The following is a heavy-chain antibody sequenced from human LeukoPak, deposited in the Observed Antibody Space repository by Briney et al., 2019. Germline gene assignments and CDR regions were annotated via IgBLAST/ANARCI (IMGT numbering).Heavy chain of an antibody. J-gene: IGHJ3*01. CDR2: INNDGSTT. Sequence: GGSLRLSCAASGFTFSSYWMHWVRHAPGKGLVWVSRINNDGSTTTYADSVKGQFTISRDNAKNTLYLQMNSLRAEDTAVYYCARDVPVDDVFDLWGQGTVVTVSS. CDR1: GFTFSSYW. V-gene: IGHV3-74*01. CDR3: ARDVPVDDVFDL.